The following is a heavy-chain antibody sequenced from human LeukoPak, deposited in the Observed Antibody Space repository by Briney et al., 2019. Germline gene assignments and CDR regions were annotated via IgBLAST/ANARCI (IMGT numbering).Heavy chain of an antibody. CDR3: AMKAVPRPRLHDAFDF. V-gene: IGHV3-9*01. D-gene: IGHD5-24*01. CDR2: ISWNSDTI. Sequence: GGSLRLSCAASGFIFDDYAMHWVRQAPGKGLEWVSGISWNSDTIGYADSVKGRFTISRDNSKNTLYLQMNSLRADDTAVYYCAMKAVPRPRLHDAFDFWGQGTVVSVSS. J-gene: IGHJ3*01. CDR1: GFIFDDYA.